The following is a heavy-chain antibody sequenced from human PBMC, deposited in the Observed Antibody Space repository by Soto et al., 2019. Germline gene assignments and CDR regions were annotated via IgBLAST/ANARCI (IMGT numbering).Heavy chain of an antibody. J-gene: IGHJ3*02. CDR1: GYTFTSYA. CDR2: INAGNGNT. V-gene: IGHV1-3*01. D-gene: IGHD3-10*01. CDR3: ASLYLMVRGVIADAFDI. Sequence: QVQLVQSGAEVKKPGASVKVSCKASGYTFTSYAMHWVRQAPGQRLEWMGWINAGNGNTKYSQKFQGRVTITRDTSASTAYMELSSLRSEDTAVYYCASLYLMVRGVIADAFDIWGQGTMVTVSS.